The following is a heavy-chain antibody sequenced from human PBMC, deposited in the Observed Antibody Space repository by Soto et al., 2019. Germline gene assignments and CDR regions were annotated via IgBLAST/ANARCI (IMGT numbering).Heavy chain of an antibody. CDR3: FRYALDY. CDR2: IGGSGGTT. CDR1: GFTFSSYA. J-gene: IGHJ4*02. D-gene: IGHD1-1*01. V-gene: IGHV3-23*01. Sequence: GGSLRLSCAASGFTFSSYAMTWVRQAPGKGLEWVSAIGGSGGTTHYADSVKGRFTISRDNSRNTLYLQMNSLKTEDTAVYYCFRYALDYWGQGTLVTVSS.